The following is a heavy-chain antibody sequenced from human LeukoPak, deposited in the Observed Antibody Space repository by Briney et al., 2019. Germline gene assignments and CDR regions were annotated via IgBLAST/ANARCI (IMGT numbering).Heavy chain of an antibody. CDR2: IYYSGST. Sequence: SETLSLTCIVSGGSISSISSNNYHWGWIRQPPGKGLEWIGSIYYSGSTYYNPSLKSRVTISVDTSKNQFSLKLGSVTAADTALYYCAREMGVVTAHGIDVWGQGTTVTVSS. V-gene: IGHV4-39*02. D-gene: IGHD4-23*01. CDR3: AREMGVVTAHGIDV. CDR1: GGSISSISSNNYH. J-gene: IGHJ6*02.